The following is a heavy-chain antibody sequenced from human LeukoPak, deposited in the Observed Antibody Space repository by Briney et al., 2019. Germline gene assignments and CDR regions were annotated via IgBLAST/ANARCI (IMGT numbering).Heavy chain of an antibody. V-gene: IGHV3-49*04. CDR3: SRGPIQLWVHNGMDV. CDR1: GFTFGDNA. Sequence: GGSLRLSCSSYGFTFGDNAMSWVRQPPGKGLEWVGFIRSRAYGGTTEYAASVKSRFRIPREDSKGIAYLQMNSLKIEDTAVYYCSRGPIQLWVHNGMDVWGQGTTVIVSS. CDR2: IRSRAYGGTT. D-gene: IGHD5-18*01. J-gene: IGHJ6*02.